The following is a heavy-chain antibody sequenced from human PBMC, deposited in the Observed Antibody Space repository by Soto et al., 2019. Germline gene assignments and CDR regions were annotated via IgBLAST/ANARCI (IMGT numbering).Heavy chain of an antibody. CDR1: GGSISSSNW. Sequence: SETLSLTCAVSGGSISSSNWWRWVRRPPGKGLEWIGEIYHSGSTNYNPSLKSRVTISADKSKNQFSLKLSSVTAAHTAVYYCARGLGRSYDYVWGSYRREYWGQGNLVTVS. D-gene: IGHD3-16*02. CDR3: ARGLGRSYDYVWGSYRREY. J-gene: IGHJ4*02. V-gene: IGHV4-4*02. CDR2: IYHSGST.